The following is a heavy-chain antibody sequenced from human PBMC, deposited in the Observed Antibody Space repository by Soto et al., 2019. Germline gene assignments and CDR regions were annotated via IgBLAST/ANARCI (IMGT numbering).Heavy chain of an antibody. V-gene: IGHV4-59*08. J-gene: IGHJ5*02. D-gene: IGHD2-2*01. Sequence: SETLSLTCTVSGGSISSYYWSWIRQPPGKGLEWIGYIYYSGSTNYNPSLKSRVTISVDTSKNQFSLKLSSVTAADTAVYYCARSRIIVVVPAAMEGWFDPWGQGTLVTVSS. CDR2: IYYSGST. CDR3: ARSRIIVVVPAAMEGWFDP. CDR1: GGSISSYY.